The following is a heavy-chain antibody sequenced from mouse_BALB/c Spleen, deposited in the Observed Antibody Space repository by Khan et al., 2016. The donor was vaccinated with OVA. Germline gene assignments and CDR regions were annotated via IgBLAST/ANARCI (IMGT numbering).Heavy chain of an antibody. D-gene: IGHD2-10*01. Sequence: QVQLKESGPGLVAPSQSLSITCTISGFSLTNYGVHWVRQPPGQGLEWLVVIWSDGTTTYDSALKSRLTISKDNSKRQVFFKMDSLQTEDTAMYYCARHPYFHYYVMDYWGQGPSVTVSS. J-gene: IGHJ4*01. CDR3: ARHPYFHYYVMDY. CDR2: IWSDGTT. CDR1: GFSLTNYG. V-gene: IGHV2-6-1*01.